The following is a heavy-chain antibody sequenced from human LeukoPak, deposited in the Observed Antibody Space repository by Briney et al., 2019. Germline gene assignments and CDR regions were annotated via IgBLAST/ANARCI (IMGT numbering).Heavy chain of an antibody. Sequence: GGSLRLSCAASGFTFSSYSMNWVRQAPGKGLEWVSSISSSSSYIYYADSVKGRFTISSDNAKNSLYLQMNSLRAEDTAVYYCARSVGATAFDPWGQGTLVTVSS. V-gene: IGHV3-21*01. D-gene: IGHD1-26*01. CDR2: ISSSSSYI. CDR1: GFTFSSYS. J-gene: IGHJ5*02. CDR3: ARSVGATAFDP.